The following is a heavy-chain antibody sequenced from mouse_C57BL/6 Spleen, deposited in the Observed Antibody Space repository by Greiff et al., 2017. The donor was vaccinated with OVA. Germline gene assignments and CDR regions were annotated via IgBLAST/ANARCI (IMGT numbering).Heavy chain of an antibody. D-gene: IGHD2-4*01. J-gene: IGHJ3*01. CDR2: IDPETGGT. Sequence: VQLQQSGAELVRPGASVTLSCKASGYTFTDYEMHWVKQTPVHGLEWIGAIDPETGGTAYNQKFKGKAILTADKSSSTAYMELRSLTSEDSAVYYCTRGYDYDEPAWFAYWGQGTLVTVSA. V-gene: IGHV1-15*01. CDR1: GYTFTDYE. CDR3: TRGYDYDEPAWFAY.